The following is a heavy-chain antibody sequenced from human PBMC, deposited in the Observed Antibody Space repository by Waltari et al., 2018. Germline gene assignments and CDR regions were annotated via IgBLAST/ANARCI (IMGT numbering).Heavy chain of an antibody. CDR3: AREPYYDSSGYQLTN. Sequence: QVQLVESGGGVVQPGRSLRLSCAASGFTFSSYAMHWVRQAPGKGLAWVAVITYDGSNKYYADSVKGRFTISIDNSKNTLYLQMNSLRAEDTAVYYCAREPYYDSSGYQLTNWGQGTLVTVSS. D-gene: IGHD3-22*01. J-gene: IGHJ4*02. V-gene: IGHV3-30-3*01. CDR1: GFTFSSYA. CDR2: ITYDGSNK.